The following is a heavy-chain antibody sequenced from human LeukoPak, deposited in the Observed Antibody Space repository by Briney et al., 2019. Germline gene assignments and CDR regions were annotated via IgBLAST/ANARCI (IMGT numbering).Heavy chain of an antibody. CDR2: ISYDGSNK. CDR3: EVVVAATPYAFDI. CDR1: GFTFSSYG. Sequence: GRPLRLSCAASGFTFSSYGMHWVRQAPAKGLEWVAVISYDGSNKYYADSVKGRFTISRDNSKNTLYLQMNSLRAEDTAVYYCEVVVAATPYAFDIWGQGTMVTVSS. J-gene: IGHJ3*02. D-gene: IGHD2-15*01. V-gene: IGHV3-30*03.